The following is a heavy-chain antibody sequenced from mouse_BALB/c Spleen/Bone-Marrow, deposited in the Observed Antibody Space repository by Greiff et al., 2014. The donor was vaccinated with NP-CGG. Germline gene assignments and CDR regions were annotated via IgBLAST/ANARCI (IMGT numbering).Heavy chain of an antibody. CDR2: INPGSGGT. J-gene: IGHJ2*01. D-gene: IGHD1-1*01. Sequence: LVESGAELVRPGTSVKVSCKASGYAFTNYLIEWVKQRPGQGLEWIGEINPGSGGTNYNEKLKGQATLTADNSSNTAYMHLSRLTSYGSAVYFCARGGYGSDWGQGTTLTVSS. CDR3: ARGGYGSD. V-gene: IGHV1-54*03. CDR1: GYAFTNYL.